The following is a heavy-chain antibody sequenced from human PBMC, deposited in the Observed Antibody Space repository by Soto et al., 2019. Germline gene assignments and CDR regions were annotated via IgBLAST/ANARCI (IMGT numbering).Heavy chain of an antibody. J-gene: IGHJ6*02. CDR2: IIPIFGTA. CDR1: GGTFSSYA. Sequence: ASVKVSCKASGGTFSSYAISWVRQAPGQGLEWIGGIIPIFGTANYAQKFQGRVTITADESTSTAYMELSSLRSEDTAVYYCASRPYYDFWSGPRAYYYYGMDVWGQGTTVTVSS. V-gene: IGHV1-69*13. CDR3: ASRPYYDFWSGPRAYYYYGMDV. D-gene: IGHD3-3*01.